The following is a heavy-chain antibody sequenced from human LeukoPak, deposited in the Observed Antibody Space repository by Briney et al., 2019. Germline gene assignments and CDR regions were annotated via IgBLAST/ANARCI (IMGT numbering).Heavy chain of an antibody. Sequence: GGSLRLSCAASGFTFSSYDMSWVRQAPGKGLEWVSTISNNGGRTFYSDSVEGRFTISRDNSKNTLYLQMNSLRAEDTAVYYCATTADWGYDYWGQGTLVTVSS. CDR2: ISNNGGRT. D-gene: IGHD7-27*01. V-gene: IGHV3-23*01. CDR1: GFTFSSYD. J-gene: IGHJ4*02. CDR3: ATTADWGYDY.